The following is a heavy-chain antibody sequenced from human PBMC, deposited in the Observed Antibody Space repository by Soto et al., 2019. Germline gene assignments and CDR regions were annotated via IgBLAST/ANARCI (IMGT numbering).Heavy chain of an antibody. Sequence: QVQLVQSGAEVKKPGASVKVSCKASGYTFTSYAMHWVRQAPGQRLEWMGWTNAGNGNTKYSQKFQGRVTITRDTSASTAYMELSSLRSEDTAVYYCARGGSGSYYHFDYWGQGTLVTVSS. CDR3: ARGGSGSYYHFDY. V-gene: IGHV1-3*01. D-gene: IGHD1-26*01. J-gene: IGHJ4*02. CDR2: TNAGNGNT. CDR1: GYTFTSYA.